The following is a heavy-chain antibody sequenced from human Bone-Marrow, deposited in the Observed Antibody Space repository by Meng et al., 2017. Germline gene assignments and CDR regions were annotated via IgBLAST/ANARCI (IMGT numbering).Heavy chain of an antibody. CDR1: GFTFSNAW. J-gene: IGHJ6*02. D-gene: IGHD3-10*01. CDR2: IKSKTDGGTT. CDR3: TTDGVLLSFGELIPYYGIDV. Sequence: GESLKISCAASGFTFSNAWMSWVRQAPGRGREWVGRIKSKTDGGTTDYAAPVKGRFTISRDDSKNTLYMQMNSLKTEDKAVYYCTTDGVLLSFGELIPYYGIDVWGQGTTVTVSS. V-gene: IGHV3-15*01.